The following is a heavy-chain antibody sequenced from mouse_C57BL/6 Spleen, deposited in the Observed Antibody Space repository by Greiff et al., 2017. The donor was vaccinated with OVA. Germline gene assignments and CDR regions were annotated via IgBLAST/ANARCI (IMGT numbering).Heavy chain of an antibody. CDR3: ARATVVEDAMDY. CDR1: GYTFTDYY. J-gene: IGHJ4*01. CDR2: INPYNGGT. Sequence: VQLQQSGPVLVKPGASVKMSCKASGYTFTDYYMNWVKQSHGKSLEWIGVINPYNGGTSYNQKVKGKATLTVDKSSSTAYMELNSLTSEDSAVYYCARATVVEDAMDYWGQGTSVTVSS. D-gene: IGHD1-1*01. V-gene: IGHV1-19*01.